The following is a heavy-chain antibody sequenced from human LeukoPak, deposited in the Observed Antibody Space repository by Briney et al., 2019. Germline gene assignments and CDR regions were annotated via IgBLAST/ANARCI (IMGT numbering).Heavy chain of an antibody. CDR2: IYQSGST. V-gene: IGHV4-4*02. CDR1: GGSISSRNW. CDR3: ARDGPPYYDILTGYGTWDNAFDI. D-gene: IGHD3-9*01. Sequence: PSGTLSLTCAVSGGSISSRNWWHWVRQAPGKGLEWIGEIYQSGSTNYNPSLKSRVTISVDKSKNQFSLKLISVTAADTAVYYCARDGPPYYDILTGYGTWDNAFDIWGQGTMVTVSS. J-gene: IGHJ3*02.